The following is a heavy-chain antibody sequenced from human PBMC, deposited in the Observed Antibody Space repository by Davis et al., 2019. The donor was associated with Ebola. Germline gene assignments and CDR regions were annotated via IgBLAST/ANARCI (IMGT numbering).Heavy chain of an antibody. J-gene: IGHJ6*02. D-gene: IGHD3-3*01. CDR3: ARDDFWSGYGYYYYGMDV. V-gene: IGHV3-30*04. CDR2: ISYDGSNK. Sequence: GESLKISCAASRFTLSSYAMHWVRQAPGKGLEWVAVISYDGSNKYYADSVKGRFTISRDNSKNTLYLQMNSLRAEDTAVYYCARDDFWSGYGYYYYGMDVWGQGTTVTVSS. CDR1: RFTLSSYA.